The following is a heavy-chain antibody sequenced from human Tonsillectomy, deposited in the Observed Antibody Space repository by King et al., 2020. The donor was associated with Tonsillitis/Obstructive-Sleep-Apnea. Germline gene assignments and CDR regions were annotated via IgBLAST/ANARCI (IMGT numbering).Heavy chain of an antibody. J-gene: IGHJ2*01. V-gene: IGHV4-39*07. Sequence: VQLQESGPELIKPSETLSLTCTVSGGSISSPSYYWGWIRQPPGKGLEWVGSVFYRGTTYYKPSLKSRLIISVDTSKNHFSLILTSVTAADTAVYYCARGYNPGPYWYLDVWGRGTLVTVSS. CDR3: ARGYNPGPYWYLDV. D-gene: IGHD5-12*01. CDR2: VFYRGTT. CDR1: GGSISSPSYY.